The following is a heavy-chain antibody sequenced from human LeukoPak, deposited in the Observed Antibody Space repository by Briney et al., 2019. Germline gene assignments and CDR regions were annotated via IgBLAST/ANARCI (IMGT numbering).Heavy chain of an antibody. J-gene: IGHJ4*02. CDR3: ARLRYYYDSSGYLPWYFDY. Sequence: SETLSLTCAVYGGSFSGYYWSWIRQPPGKGLEWIGEINHSGSTNYNPSLKSRVTISVDTSKNQFSLKLSSVTAADTAVYYCARLRYYYDSSGYLPWYFDYWGQGTLVTVSS. V-gene: IGHV4-34*01. CDR1: GGSFSGYY. CDR2: INHSGST. D-gene: IGHD3-22*01.